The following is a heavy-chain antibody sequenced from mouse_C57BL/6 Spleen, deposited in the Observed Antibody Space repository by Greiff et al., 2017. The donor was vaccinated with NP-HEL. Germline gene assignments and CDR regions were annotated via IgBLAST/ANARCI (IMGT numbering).Heavy chain of an antibody. CDR1: GYSFTGYY. V-gene: IGHV1-42*01. CDR3: ARDWDGGYFDV. D-gene: IGHD4-1*01. J-gene: IGHJ1*03. CDR2: INPSTGGT. Sequence: EVQLQQSGPELVKPGASVKISCKASGYSFTGYYMNWVKQSPEKSLEWIGEINPSTGGTTYNQKFKAKATLTVDKSSSTAYMQLKSLTSEDSAVYYCARDWDGGYFDVWGTGTTVTVSS.